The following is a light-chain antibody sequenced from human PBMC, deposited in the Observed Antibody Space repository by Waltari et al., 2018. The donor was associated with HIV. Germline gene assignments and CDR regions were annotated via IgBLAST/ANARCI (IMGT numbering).Light chain of an antibody. CDR2: RNN. CDR3: ATWGDSLSGPVV. J-gene: IGLJ2*01. Sequence: QSVLTQPPSASGTPGQRVTISCSGSSSNIGNNNVYWYRQLPGLAPRLLSERNNQRPSGVPDRFSGSKSGTSASLASSGLRSEDEAEYYCATWGDSLSGPVVFGGGTKLTVL. V-gene: IGLV1-47*01. CDR1: SSNIGNNN.